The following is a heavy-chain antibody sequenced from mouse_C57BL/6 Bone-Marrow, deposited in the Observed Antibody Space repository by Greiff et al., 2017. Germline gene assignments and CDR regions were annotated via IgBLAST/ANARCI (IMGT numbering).Heavy chain of an antibody. Sequence: VQLQQPGAELVRPGSSVKLSCKASGYTFTSYWMHWVKQRPIQGLEWIGNIDPSDSETHYNQKFKDKATLTVDKSSSTAYMQLSSLTSEDSAVYYCARNPFTTVVPYYAMDYWGQGTSVTVSS. V-gene: IGHV1-52*01. CDR2: IDPSDSET. D-gene: IGHD1-1*01. CDR3: ARNPFTTVVPYYAMDY. J-gene: IGHJ4*01. CDR1: GYTFTSYW.